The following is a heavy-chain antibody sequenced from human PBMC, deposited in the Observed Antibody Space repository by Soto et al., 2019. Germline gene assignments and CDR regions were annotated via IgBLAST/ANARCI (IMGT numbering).Heavy chain of an antibody. J-gene: IGHJ4*02. Sequence: QVQLVESGGDVVQPGRSLRLSRTVSGFIFSDSGMHWVRQAPGKGLEWVAVISDDGNNKYYADSVKGRFTISRDDSKNTVYLQINSLRLEDAAIYYCAKDRSGSWTADYWGQGTLVTVSS. V-gene: IGHV3-30*18. CDR2: ISDDGNNK. CDR1: GFIFSDSG. D-gene: IGHD6-13*01. CDR3: AKDRSGSWTADY.